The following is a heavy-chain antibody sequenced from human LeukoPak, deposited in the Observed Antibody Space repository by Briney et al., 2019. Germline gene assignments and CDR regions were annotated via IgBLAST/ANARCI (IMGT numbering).Heavy chain of an antibody. Sequence: GGSLRLSCAASGFTFDDYAMHWVRQAPGKGLEWVSGISWNSGSIGYADSVKGRFTISRDNAKNSLYLQMNSLRAEDTALYYCAKDITDRTAAAGLDYWGQGTLVTVSS. CDR3: AKDITDRTAAAGLDY. CDR2: ISWNSGSI. CDR1: GFTFDDYA. D-gene: IGHD6-13*01. J-gene: IGHJ4*02. V-gene: IGHV3-9*01.